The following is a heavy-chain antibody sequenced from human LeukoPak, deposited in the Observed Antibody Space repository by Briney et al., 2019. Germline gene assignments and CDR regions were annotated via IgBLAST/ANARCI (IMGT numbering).Heavy chain of an antibody. J-gene: IGHJ5*02. CDR1: GGSFSGYY. CDR2: INHSGST. V-gene: IGHV4-34*01. D-gene: IGHD2-2*01. Sequence: SETLSLTCAVYGGSFSGYYWSWIRQPPGKGLEWIGEINHSGSTNYNPSLKSRVTISVDTSKNQFSLKLSSVTAADTAVYYCATLVGGYCSTTSCHENWFDPWGQGTPVTVSS. CDR3: ATLVGGYCSTTSCHENWFDP.